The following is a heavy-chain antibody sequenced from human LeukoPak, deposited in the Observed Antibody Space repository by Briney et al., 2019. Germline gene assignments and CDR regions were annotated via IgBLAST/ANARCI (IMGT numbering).Heavy chain of an antibody. Sequence: GGSLRLSCAASGFTFSSYSMTWVRQAPGKGLEWISSISSSSSYIYYADSVKGRFTISRDNAKNSLYLQMNSLRAEDTAVYYCARDIYSSGTDAFDIWGQGTMVTVSS. J-gene: IGHJ3*02. CDR2: ISSSSSYI. D-gene: IGHD6-19*01. V-gene: IGHV3-21*01. CDR1: GFTFSSYS. CDR3: ARDIYSSGTDAFDI.